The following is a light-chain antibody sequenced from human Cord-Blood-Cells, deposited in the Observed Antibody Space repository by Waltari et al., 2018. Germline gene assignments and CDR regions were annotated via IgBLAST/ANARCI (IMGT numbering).Light chain of an antibody. CDR1: SSDVGSYNL. CDR3: CSYAGSSTLV. Sequence: QSALTQPASVSGSPGQSITISCTGTSSDVGSYNLVSLYQQHPGKAPKLMIYEGSKRPSGVSKRFSGSKSGNTASLTISGLQAEDEADYYCCSYAGSSTLVFGGGTKLTVL. CDR2: EGS. J-gene: IGLJ3*02. V-gene: IGLV2-23*01.